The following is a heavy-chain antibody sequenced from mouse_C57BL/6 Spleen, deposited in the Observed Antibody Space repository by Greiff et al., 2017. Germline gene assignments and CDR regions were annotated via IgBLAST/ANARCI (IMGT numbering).Heavy chain of an antibody. J-gene: IGHJ2*01. CDR2: IDPSDSYT. CDR1: GYTFTSYW. V-gene: IGHV1-69*01. Sequence: VQLQQSGAELVMPGASVKLSCKASGYTFTSYWMHWVKQRPGQGLEWIGEIDPSDSYTNYNQKFKGKSTLTVDKSSSTAYMQLSSLTSEDSAVYYCARGDGNYFYFDYWGQGTTLTVSS. D-gene: IGHD2-1*01. CDR3: ARGDGNYFYFDY.